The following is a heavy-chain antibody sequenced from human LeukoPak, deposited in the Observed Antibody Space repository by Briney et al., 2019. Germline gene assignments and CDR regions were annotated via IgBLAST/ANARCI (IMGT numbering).Heavy chain of an antibody. CDR2: IWYDGNNK. J-gene: IGHJ4*02. CDR3: AKRDFDY. V-gene: IGHV3-33*06. CDR1: GFTFSSYG. Sequence: GGSLRLSCAASGFTFSSYGMHWVRQAPGKGLEWVALIWYDGNNKYYADSVKGRFTISRDNSKNTLYLQLNSLRAEDTAVYYCAKRDFDYWGQGTLVTVSS.